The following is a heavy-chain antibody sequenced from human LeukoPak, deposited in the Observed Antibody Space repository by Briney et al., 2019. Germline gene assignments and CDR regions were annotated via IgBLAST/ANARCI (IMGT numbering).Heavy chain of an antibody. D-gene: IGHD4-11*01. CDR2: IIPIFGTA. CDR1: GGTFSSYA. J-gene: IGHJ6*03. Sequence: SVKVSCKASGGTFSSYAISWVRQAPGQGLEWMGGIIPIFGTANYAQKFQGRVTITTDESTSTAYMELSSLRSEDTAVYYCARYSNYGGLPPYYYYMDVWGKGTTVTVSS. CDR3: ARYSNYGGLPPYYYYMDV. V-gene: IGHV1-69*05.